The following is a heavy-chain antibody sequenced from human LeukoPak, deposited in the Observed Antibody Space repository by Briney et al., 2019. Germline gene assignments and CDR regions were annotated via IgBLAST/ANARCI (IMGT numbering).Heavy chain of an antibody. V-gene: IGHV3-21*01. CDR2: INSNSYI. J-gene: IGHJ4*02. CDR1: GFTFSTFS. D-gene: IGHD2-15*01. Sequence: PGGFLRLSCAASGFTFSTFSMNWVRQAPGKGLEWVASINSNSYIYYADSVKGRFTISRDNAKNSLYLQMNSLVAEDTAVYYCAREGGFCFGETCRYFDYWGQGTLVTVSS. CDR3: AREGGFCFGETCRYFDY.